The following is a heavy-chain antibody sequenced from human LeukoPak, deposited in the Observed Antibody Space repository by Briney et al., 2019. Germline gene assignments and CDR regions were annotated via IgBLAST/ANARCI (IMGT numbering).Heavy chain of an antibody. D-gene: IGHD1-26*01. CDR1: GGSISSSSYY. CDR2: IYYSGST. J-gene: IGHJ4*02. CDR3: ARRTAAVGARGDYFDY. Sequence: SETLSLTCTVSGGSISSSSYYWGWIRQPPGKGLEWIGSIYYSGSTYYNPSLKSRVTISVDTSKNQFSLKLSSVTAADTAVYYCARRTAAVGARGDYFDYWGQGTLVTVSS. V-gene: IGHV4-39*01.